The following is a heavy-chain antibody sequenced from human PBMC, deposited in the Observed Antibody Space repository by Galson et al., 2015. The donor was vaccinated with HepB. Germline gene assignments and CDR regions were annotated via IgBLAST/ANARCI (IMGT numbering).Heavy chain of an antibody. D-gene: IGHD6-19*01. J-gene: IGHJ4*02. CDR3: AKDEAVAGGDYFDY. V-gene: IGHV3-48*04. CDR2: ISSSSTTI. Sequence: SLRLSCAASGFTFSSYSMNWVRQALGKGLEWVSYISSSSTTIYYADSVKGRFTISRDNAKNSLYLQMDSLRAEDTAVYYCAKDEAVAGGDYFDYWGQGTLVAVSS. CDR1: GFTFSSYS.